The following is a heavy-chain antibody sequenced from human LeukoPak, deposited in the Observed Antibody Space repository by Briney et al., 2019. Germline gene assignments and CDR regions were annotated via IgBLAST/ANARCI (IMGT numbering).Heavy chain of an antibody. CDR2: IYPRDGST. CDR1: GYTFTSNY. CDR3: ARDQEGFDY. Sequence: ASVKVSCKASGYTFTSNYIHWVRQAPGQGLEWMGMIYPRDGSTSYAQKFQGRVTVTRDTSTSAVHMELSGLRSEDTAVYYCARDQEGFDYWGRGTLVTVSS. V-gene: IGHV1-46*01. J-gene: IGHJ4*02.